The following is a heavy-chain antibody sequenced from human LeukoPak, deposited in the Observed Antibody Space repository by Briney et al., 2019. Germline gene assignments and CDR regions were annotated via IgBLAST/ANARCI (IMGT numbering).Heavy chain of an antibody. CDR3: AREHPYYYDSSGTALMAEIKYYFDY. D-gene: IGHD3-22*01. V-gene: IGHV3-7*01. CDR2: IKQDGSEK. CDR1: GFTFRSYW. J-gene: IGHJ4*02. Sequence: GGSLRLSCAASGFTFRSYWMSWVRQAPGKGLEWVANIKQDGSEKYYVDSVKGRFTISRDNAKNSLYLQMNDLRAEDTGVYYCAREHPYYYDSSGTALMAEIKYYFDYWGQGTLVTVSS.